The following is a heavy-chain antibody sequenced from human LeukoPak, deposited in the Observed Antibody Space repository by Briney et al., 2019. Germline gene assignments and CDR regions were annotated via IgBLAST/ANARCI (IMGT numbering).Heavy chain of an antibody. CDR1: GGPIDRHY. V-gene: IGHV4-59*11. CDR2: VFYPGST. D-gene: IGHD6-13*01. J-gene: IGHJ4*02. Sequence: SETLSPTCTVSGGPIDRHYWRWIRQPPGKGLEWIGYVFYPGSTNYNPSLKSRVTMSLDTSRDQFSLRLTSVTAADTAIYYCASRPAGSTWYGVFDYWSQGTLVTVSS. CDR3: ASRPAGSTWYGVFDY.